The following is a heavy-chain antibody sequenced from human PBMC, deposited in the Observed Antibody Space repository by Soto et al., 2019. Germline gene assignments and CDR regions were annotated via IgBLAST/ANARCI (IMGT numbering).Heavy chain of an antibody. CDR2: INAGNVNT. Sequence: ASVKVSCKASGYTFTSYAMHWVRQAPGQRLEWMGWINAGNVNTKYSQKFPRRVTINRDTSASTAYMELSSLRSEDTAVYYCARFGGAKYSSGLGPNYYYYGMDVCAQGTTVTVSS. D-gene: IGHD6-19*01. J-gene: IGHJ6*02. CDR1: GYTFTSYA. V-gene: IGHV1-3*01. CDR3: ARFGGAKYSSGLGPNYYYYGMDV.